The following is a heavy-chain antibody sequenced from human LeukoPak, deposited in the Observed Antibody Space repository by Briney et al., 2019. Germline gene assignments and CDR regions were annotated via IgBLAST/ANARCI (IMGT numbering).Heavy chain of an antibody. D-gene: IGHD6-13*01. CDR2: ISSSSSYI. CDR1: GFTLSSYS. J-gene: IGHJ4*02. Sequence: GGSLRLSCAASGFTLSSYSMNWVRQAPGKGLEWVSSISSSSSYIYYADSVKGRFTISRDNAKNSLYLQMNSLRAEDTAVYYCARGSYSSRPTYFDYWGQGTLVTVSS. CDR3: ARGSYSSRPTYFDY. V-gene: IGHV3-21*01.